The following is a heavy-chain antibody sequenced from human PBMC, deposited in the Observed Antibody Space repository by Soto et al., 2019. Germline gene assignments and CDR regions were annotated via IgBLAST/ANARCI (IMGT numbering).Heavy chain of an antibody. CDR1: GDSISSSVHY. CDR3: ARQGGDTMVRGVIKDWFEN. CDR2: IYFSGTT. J-gene: IGHJ5*02. V-gene: IGHV4-39*01. D-gene: IGHD3-10*01. Sequence: QLQLQESGPGLVKPSDTLSLTCTVSGDSISSSVHYWSWIRQPPGKGLEWIGTIYFSGTTYDNPSPKSRVTISVDTSRNQFSLTINSVTAADTAVYYCARQGGDTMVRGVIKDWFENWGQGALVTVSS.